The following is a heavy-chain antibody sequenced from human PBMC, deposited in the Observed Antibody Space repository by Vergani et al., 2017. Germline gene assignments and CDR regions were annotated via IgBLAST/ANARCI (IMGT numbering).Heavy chain of an antibody. D-gene: IGHD2-8*01. CDR1: GFTFSSYE. Sequence: EVQLVESGGGLVQPGGSLRLSCAASGFTFSSYEMNWVRQAPGKGLEWVSYISSSGSTIYYADSVKGRFTISRDNAKNSLYLQMNSLRAEDTAVYYCARLMVATEFYYYYYGMDVWGQGTTVTVSS. CDR2: ISSSGSTI. V-gene: IGHV3-48*03. J-gene: IGHJ6*02. CDR3: ARLMVATEFYYYYYGMDV.